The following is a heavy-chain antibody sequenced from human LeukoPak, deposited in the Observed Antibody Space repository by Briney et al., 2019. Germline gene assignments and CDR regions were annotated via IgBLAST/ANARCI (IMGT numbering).Heavy chain of an antibody. CDR3: ASLDTAMPLDAFDI. CDR2: IIPIFGTA. Sequence: SVKVSCKASGGTFSSYAISWVRQAPGQRLEWMGGIIPIFGTANYAQKFQGRVTITADESTSTAYMELSSLRSEDTAVYYCASLDTAMPLDAFDIWGQGTMVTVSS. CDR1: GGTFSSYA. V-gene: IGHV1-69*01. J-gene: IGHJ3*02. D-gene: IGHD5-18*01.